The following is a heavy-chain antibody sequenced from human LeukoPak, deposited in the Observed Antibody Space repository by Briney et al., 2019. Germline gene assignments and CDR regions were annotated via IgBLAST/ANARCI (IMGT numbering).Heavy chain of an antibody. V-gene: IGHV3-74*01. J-gene: IGHJ4*02. CDR2: INSGGSHT. CDR3: ASDLDPSPFDY. Sequence: GGSLRLSCAASGFTFSSYWMHWVRQAPGKGLVWVSRINSGGSHTNYADSVKGRFTISRDNAKNTLYLQMNSLRVEDTAVYYCASDLDPSPFDYWGQGALVTVSS. CDR1: GFTFSSYW.